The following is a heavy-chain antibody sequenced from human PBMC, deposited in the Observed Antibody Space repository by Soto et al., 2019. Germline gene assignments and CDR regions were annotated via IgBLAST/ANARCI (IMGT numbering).Heavy chain of an antibody. V-gene: IGHV1-69*01. J-gene: IGHJ6*02. CDR1: GGTFSKYA. CDR2: TIPMFGTP. CDR3: ARPLRDRNYYYGMAV. D-gene: IGHD3-22*01. Sequence: QVQLVQSGAEMQQPGASVRVSCKASGGTFSKYAFSWVRQAPGQGLEWLGGTIPMFGTPNYAQKLQGRVAISADESTATGYMELSSLRSEDTAVYFCARPLRDRNYYYGMAVWGQGTTVTVSS.